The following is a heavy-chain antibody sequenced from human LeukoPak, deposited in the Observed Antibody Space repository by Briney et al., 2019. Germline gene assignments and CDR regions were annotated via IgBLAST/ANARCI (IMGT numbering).Heavy chain of an antibody. Sequence: ASVKVSCKASGYTFTSYYKHWVRQAPGQGLEWMGWINPHTGGTNYAQEFQGRVTMTRDTSISTAYMELSRLTSDDTAVYYCARDKDDYGDSSYYFDYWGQGTLVTVSS. CDR2: INPHTGGT. D-gene: IGHD4-17*01. CDR3: ARDKDDYGDSSYYFDY. V-gene: IGHV1-2*02. CDR1: GYTFTSYY. J-gene: IGHJ4*02.